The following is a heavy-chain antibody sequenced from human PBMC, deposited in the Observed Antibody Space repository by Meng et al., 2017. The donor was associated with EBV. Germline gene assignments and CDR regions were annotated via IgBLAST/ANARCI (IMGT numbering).Heavy chain of an antibody. Sequence: QVQLGQSEAEVKKPVSSVTVSCKTSGGPFRYYAISWVRQAPGQGLEWLGGFLPRLGAPNYAQKFHGRVKITADESTSTHYMDLSSLRSEDTAIYYCASESGRGYTPDYWGQGTLVTVSS. V-gene: IGHV1-69*01. CDR3: ASESGRGYTPDY. CDR1: GGPFRYYA. J-gene: IGHJ4*02. CDR2: FLPRLGAP. D-gene: IGHD3-10*01.